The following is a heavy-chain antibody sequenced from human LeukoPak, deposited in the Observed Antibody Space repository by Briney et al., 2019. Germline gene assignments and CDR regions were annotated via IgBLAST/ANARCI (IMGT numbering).Heavy chain of an antibody. CDR2: ISYDGNNK. J-gene: IGHJ5*02. V-gene: IGHV3-30*04. CDR1: GFTFSSYA. Sequence: GRSLRLSCTASGFTFSSYAIHWVRQAPGKGLEWVAVISYDGNNKYYADSVKGRFTISRDNSKNTLYLQVNSLRREDTAVYYCARERIATTGTGWFDPWGQGTLVTASS. D-gene: IGHD6-13*01. CDR3: ARERIATTGTGWFDP.